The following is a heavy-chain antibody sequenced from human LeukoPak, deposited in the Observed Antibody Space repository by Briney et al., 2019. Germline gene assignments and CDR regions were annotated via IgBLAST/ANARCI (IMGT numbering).Heavy chain of an antibody. J-gene: IGHJ4*02. CDR2: IYAGGNT. D-gene: IGHD6-6*01. Sequence: PGGSLRLSCAASGFTVSGIYMSWVRHAPGKGLEWVSLIYAGGNTFYSDSVKDRFTISRDNSKNTLYLQMNSLRVEDTALYYCARGTDRSIEARPVFAYWGQGALVTVSS. CDR1: GFTVSGIY. CDR3: ARGTDRSIEARPVFAY. V-gene: IGHV3-66*01.